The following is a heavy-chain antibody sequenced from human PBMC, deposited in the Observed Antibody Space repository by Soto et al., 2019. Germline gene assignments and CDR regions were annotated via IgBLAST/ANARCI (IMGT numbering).Heavy chain of an antibody. V-gene: IGHV1-69*02. CDR3: APMTTVTPEGVWFDP. Sequence: GASVKVSCKASGGTFSSYTISWVRQAPGQGLEWMGRIIPILGIANYAQKFQGRVTITADKSTSTAYMELSSLRSEDTAVYYCAPMTTVTPEGVWFDPWGQGTLVTVSS. D-gene: IGHD4-17*01. CDR1: GGTFSSYT. CDR2: IIPILGIA. J-gene: IGHJ5*02.